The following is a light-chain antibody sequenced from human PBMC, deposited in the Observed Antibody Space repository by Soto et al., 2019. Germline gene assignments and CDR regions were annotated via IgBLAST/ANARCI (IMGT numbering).Light chain of an antibody. CDR1: SSDVGAYNY. V-gene: IGLV2-14*01. Sequence: QSALTQPASVSGSPGQSITISCTGTSSDVGAYNYVSWYQQHPGKAPKLMIYDVSNRPSGVSNRFSGSKSVNTASLTISGFPAEDEADYYCSSFRSTSTLYVFGTGTKLTVL. J-gene: IGLJ1*01. CDR2: DVS. CDR3: SSFRSTSTLYV.